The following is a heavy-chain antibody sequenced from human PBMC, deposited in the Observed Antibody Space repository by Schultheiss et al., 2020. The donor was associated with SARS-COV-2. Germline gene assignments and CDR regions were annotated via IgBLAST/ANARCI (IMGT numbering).Heavy chain of an antibody. Sequence: GSLRLSCAVYGGSFSGYYWSWIRQPPGKGLEWIGEINHSGSTNYNPSLKSRVTISVDKSKNQFSLKLSSLTAADTAVYFCAKMGVILESYAMTVWGQGTTVTVSS. D-gene: IGHD5-24*01. V-gene: IGHV4-34*01. CDR1: GGSFSGYY. CDR2: INHSGST. CDR3: AKMGVILESYAMTV. J-gene: IGHJ6*02.